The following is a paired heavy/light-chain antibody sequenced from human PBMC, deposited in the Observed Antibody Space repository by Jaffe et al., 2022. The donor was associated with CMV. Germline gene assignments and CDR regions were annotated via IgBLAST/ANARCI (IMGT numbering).Heavy chain of an antibody. V-gene: IGHV3-21*01. Sequence: EVQLVESGGVLVKPGGSLRLSCAASGFTFSSYTMNWVRQAPGKGLEWVSSISDTSNSIYYADSVEGRFTISRDNAKNSLSLQMNSLRAEDTAIYYCARSDATGWYNFDSWGQGTLVTVSS. CDR3: ARSDATGWYNFDS. CDR2: ISDTSNSI. J-gene: IGHJ4*02. CDR1: GFTFSSYT. D-gene: IGHD6-19*01.
Light chain of an antibody. Sequence: DIQLTQSPSFLSASIGDRVTITCRASQGISSLLAWYQQKPGKAPELLIYSAVTLQSGVPSRFSGSAFGTEFTLTISSLQPEDFATYYCQQLNNYPLTFGGGTKVEIK. CDR1: QGISSL. CDR3: QQLNNYPLT. J-gene: IGKJ4*01. V-gene: IGKV1-9*01. CDR2: SAV.